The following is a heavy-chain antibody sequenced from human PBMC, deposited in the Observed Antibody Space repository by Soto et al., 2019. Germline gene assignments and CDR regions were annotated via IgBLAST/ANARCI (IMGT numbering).Heavy chain of an antibody. D-gene: IGHD2-15*01. CDR1: GASIKSRNYF. J-gene: IGHJ4*02. CDR2: IHSSGGT. Sequence: SETLSLTCTVSGASIKSRNYFWGWIRQPPGKGLEFVGSIHSSGGTYYNPSLKSRVTVSVDLSNSHFSLSLKSLTATDTAVYYCGRLAEAATGHTDFDFWGQGTLVTVS. V-gene: IGHV4-39*02. CDR3: GRLAEAATGHTDFDF.